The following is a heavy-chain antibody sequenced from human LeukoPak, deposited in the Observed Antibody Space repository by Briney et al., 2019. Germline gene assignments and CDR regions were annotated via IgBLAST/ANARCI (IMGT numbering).Heavy chain of an antibody. J-gene: IGHJ4*02. CDR3: ARARGYSGYLGRFDY. Sequence: PSETLSLTCTVSGGSISSYYWSWFRRPPGKGLEGIGYIFYSGNTNYNPSLKSRVTISVDTSKSQFSLKLRSVTAEDTAVYYCARARGYSGYLGRFDYWGQGTLVTVSS. CDR1: GGSISSYY. D-gene: IGHD5-12*01. V-gene: IGHV4-59*01. CDR2: IFYSGNT.